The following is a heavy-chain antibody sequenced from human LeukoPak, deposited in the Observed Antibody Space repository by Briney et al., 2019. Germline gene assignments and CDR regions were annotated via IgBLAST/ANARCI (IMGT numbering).Heavy chain of an antibody. J-gene: IGHJ3*02. V-gene: IGHV3-30*02. D-gene: IGHD3-3*01. Sequence: GGSLRLSCAASGFTFSSYGMHWVRQAPGKGLEWVAFIRYDGSNKYYADSVKGRFTISRDNSKNTLYLQMNSLRAEDTAVYYCARGIFGVVMGAFDIWGQGTMVTVSS. CDR2: IRYDGSNK. CDR3: ARGIFGVVMGAFDI. CDR1: GFTFSSYG.